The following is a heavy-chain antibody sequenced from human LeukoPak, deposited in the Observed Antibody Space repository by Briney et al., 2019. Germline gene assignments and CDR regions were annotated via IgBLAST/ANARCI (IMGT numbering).Heavy chain of an antibody. Sequence: SVKVSCKASGGSFSTYTISWVRQAPGQGLEWMGGIIPMFGATNYAQKFQGRVTITAYKSTTTAYMELSSLRSEDTAIYYCASGSQFSPGSRDYQYYMDVWGKGTTVTVSS. CDR1: GGSFSTYT. CDR2: IIPMFGAT. D-gene: IGHD3/OR15-3a*01. J-gene: IGHJ6*03. CDR3: ASGSQFSPGSRDYQYYMDV. V-gene: IGHV1-69*06.